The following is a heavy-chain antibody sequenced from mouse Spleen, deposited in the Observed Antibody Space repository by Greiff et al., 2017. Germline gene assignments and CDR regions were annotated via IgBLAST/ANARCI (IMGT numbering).Heavy chain of an antibody. J-gene: IGHJ2*01. Sequence: EVMLVESGGGLVKPGGSLKLSCAASGFTFSDYGMHWVRQAPEKGLEWVAYISSGSSTIYYADTVKGRFTISRDNAKNTLFLQMTSLRSEDTAMYYCASNRYGYFDYWGQGTTLTVSS. CDR2: ISSGSSTI. CDR3: ASNRYGYFDY. V-gene: IGHV5-17*01. D-gene: IGHD2-14*01. CDR1: GFTFSDYG.